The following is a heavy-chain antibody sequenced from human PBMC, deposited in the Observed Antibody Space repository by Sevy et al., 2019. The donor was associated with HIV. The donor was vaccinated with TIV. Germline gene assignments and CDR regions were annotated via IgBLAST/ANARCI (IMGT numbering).Heavy chain of an antibody. Sequence: GSLRLSCTVSGGSVSSGSYYWSWIRQPPGKGLEWIGYIYYSGSTNYNPSLKSRVTISVDTSKNQFSLKLSSVTAADTAVYYCARVRLRGYCSGGSCHPDAFDIWGQGTMVTVSS. CDR3: ARVRLRGYCSGGSCHPDAFDI. D-gene: IGHD2-15*01. CDR1: GGSVSSGSYY. V-gene: IGHV4-61*01. CDR2: IYYSGST. J-gene: IGHJ3*02.